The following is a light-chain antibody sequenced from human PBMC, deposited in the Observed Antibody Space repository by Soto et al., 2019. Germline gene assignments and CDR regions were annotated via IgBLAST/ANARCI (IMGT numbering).Light chain of an antibody. CDR2: DVT. J-gene: IGLJ1*01. V-gene: IGLV2-23*02. Sequence: QSALTQPASLSGSLGQSITISCTGTSSDVGRYNLVSWYQQLPGKAPKLMIYDVTKRPSGVSDRFSGSMSGNTASLTISGLQAEDESDYYCCSYAASSTYVFGSGTKLTVL. CDR3: CSYAASSTYV. CDR1: SSDVGRYNL.